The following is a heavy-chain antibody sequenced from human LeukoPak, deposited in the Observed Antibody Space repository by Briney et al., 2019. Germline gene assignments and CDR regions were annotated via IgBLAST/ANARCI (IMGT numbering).Heavy chain of an antibody. V-gene: IGHV1-69*04. CDR1: GGTFSSYA. CDR3: ARSYYGSGSYHVDY. J-gene: IGHJ4*02. CDR2: IIPILGIA. Sequence: SVKVSCKASGGTFSSYAISWVRQAPGQGLEWMGRIIPILGIANYAQKFQGRVTITADKSTSTAYMELSSLRSEDTAVYYCARSYYGSGSYHVDYWGQGTLVTVSS. D-gene: IGHD3-10*01.